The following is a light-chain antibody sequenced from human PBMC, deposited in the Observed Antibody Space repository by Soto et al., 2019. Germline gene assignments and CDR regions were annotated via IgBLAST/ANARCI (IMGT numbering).Light chain of an antibody. V-gene: IGLV2-14*01. CDR2: EVT. J-gene: IGLJ3*02. CDR1: TSDIGRYNF. Sequence: QSVLTQPASVSGSPGQSITISCTGTTSDIGRYNFVSWYQQHPGKAPKLIIYEVTVRPSGLPNRFSGSKSGTTASLTISGLQPEDEADYYCSSHTTTTYWVFGGGTKLTVL. CDR3: SSHTTTTYWV.